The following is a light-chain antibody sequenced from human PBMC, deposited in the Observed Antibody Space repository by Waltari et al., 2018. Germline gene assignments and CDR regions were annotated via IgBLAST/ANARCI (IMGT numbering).Light chain of an antibody. CDR2: SND. Sequence: QSVLTQPPSASGTPGQRVTISCSGSTSDIGGNTVVWYQQLPGTAPNLLIHSNDQRPSGVPDRFSGFKSGTSASLAISGLQSEDEGEYFCAAWDDSLTYVFGTGTKVTVL. J-gene: IGLJ1*01. V-gene: IGLV1-44*01. CDR1: TSDIGGNT. CDR3: AAWDDSLTYV.